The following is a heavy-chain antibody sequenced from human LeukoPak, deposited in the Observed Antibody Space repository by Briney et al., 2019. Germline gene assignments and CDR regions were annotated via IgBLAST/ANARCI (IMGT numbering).Heavy chain of an antibody. Sequence: GGSLRLSCAASGFTFSSYAMHWVRQAPGKELEWVAVISYDGSNKYYADSVKGRFTISRDNSKNTLYLQMNSLRAEDTAVYYCARAYNSSLKPLDYWGQGTLVTVSS. CDR2: ISYDGSNK. CDR3: ARAYNSSLKPLDY. CDR1: GFTFSSYA. J-gene: IGHJ4*02. D-gene: IGHD1-20*01. V-gene: IGHV3-30-3*01.